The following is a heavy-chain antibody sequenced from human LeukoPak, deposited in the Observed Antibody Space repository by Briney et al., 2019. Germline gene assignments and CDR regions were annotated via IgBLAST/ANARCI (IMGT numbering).Heavy chain of an antibody. CDR2: LGSSAGST. CDR1: SLTLIIYA. J-gene: IGHJ4*02. D-gene: IGHD4-17*01. CDR3: ARGSDYGDRSIWLY. V-gene: IGHV3-23*01. Sequence: GGTQRLACPPASLTLIIYAMGWVRREPGGGLECLASLGSSAGSTNYADSVKGRFTISRDDSKNTLYLEMISLRDEETAVYCCARGSDYGDRSIWLYWGRGTLVTVSS.